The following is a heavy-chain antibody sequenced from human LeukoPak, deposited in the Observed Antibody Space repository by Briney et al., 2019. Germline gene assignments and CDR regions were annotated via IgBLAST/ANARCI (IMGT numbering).Heavy chain of an antibody. CDR2: IKRDGSEK. CDR1: GFTFSSHW. CDR3: ARAWRSGATDY. Sequence: PGGSLRLSCAASGFTFSSHWMSWVRQAPGNGLEWVANIKRDGSEKYYVDSVKGRFSISRDNAKNSLYLQMNSLRAEDTAVYYCARAWRSGATDYWGQGTLVTVSS. J-gene: IGHJ4*02. D-gene: IGHD3-10*01. V-gene: IGHV3-7*01.